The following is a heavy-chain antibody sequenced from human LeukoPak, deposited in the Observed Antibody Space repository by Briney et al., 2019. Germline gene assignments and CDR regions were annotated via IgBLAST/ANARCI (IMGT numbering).Heavy chain of an antibody. CDR3: ATEYSSSSLDY. J-gene: IGHJ4*02. CDR2: NSSSSSTI. Sequence: GGSLRLSCAASGFTFSSYSMNWVRQAPGKGLEWVSYNSSSSSTIYYADSVKGRFTISRDNAKNSLYLQMNSLRAEDTAVYYCATEYSSSSLDYWGQGTLVTVSS. D-gene: IGHD6-6*01. V-gene: IGHV3-48*01. CDR1: GFTFSSYS.